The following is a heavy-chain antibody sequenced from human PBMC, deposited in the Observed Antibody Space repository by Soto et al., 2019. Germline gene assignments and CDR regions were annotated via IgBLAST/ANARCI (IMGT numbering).Heavy chain of an antibody. Sequence: QVQLQESGPGLVKPSQTLSLTCTVSGGSISSGGYYWSWIRQHPGKGLEWIGYIYYSGSTYYNPSLKSRVTLSVDTSKHQDSLKLSSVTAADTAVYYCARGIAAADYFDYWGQGTLVTVSS. V-gene: IGHV4-31*03. D-gene: IGHD6-13*01. J-gene: IGHJ4*02. CDR1: GGSISSGGYY. CDR3: ARGIAAADYFDY. CDR2: IYYSGST.